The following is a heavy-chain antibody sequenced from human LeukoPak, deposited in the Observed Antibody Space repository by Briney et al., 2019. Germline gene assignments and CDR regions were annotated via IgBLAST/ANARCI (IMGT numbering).Heavy chain of an antibody. J-gene: IGHJ4*02. CDR3: ARAASYSSSSGPGY. CDR2: INPNSGGT. D-gene: IGHD6-6*01. CDR1: GYTFTGYY. V-gene: IGHV1-2*02. Sequence: ASVKVSCKASGYTFTGYYMHWVRQAPGKGLEGRGWINPNSGGTNYAQKFQGRVTMTRDTSISTAYMELSRLRSDDTAVYYCARAASYSSSSGPGYWGQGTLVTVSS.